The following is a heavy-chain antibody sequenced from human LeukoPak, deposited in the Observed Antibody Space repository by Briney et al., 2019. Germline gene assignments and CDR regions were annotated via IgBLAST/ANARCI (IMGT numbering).Heavy chain of an antibody. CDR3: ARVVGATEAFDI. CDR2: ISWDGGST. J-gene: IGHJ3*02. Sequence: PGGSLRLSCTASGFTFDDYGMTWVSQAPGKGLEWVSSISWDGGSTGYGDPVKGRFIISRDNAKNSLYLQMNSLSAEDTAFYYCARVVGATEAFDIWGQGTMVTASS. V-gene: IGHV3-20*04. D-gene: IGHD1-26*01. CDR1: GFTFDDYG.